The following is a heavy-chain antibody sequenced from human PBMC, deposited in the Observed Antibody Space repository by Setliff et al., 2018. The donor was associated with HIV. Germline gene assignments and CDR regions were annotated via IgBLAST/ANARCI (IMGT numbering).Heavy chain of an antibody. V-gene: IGHV3-73*01. CDR2: IGSKANSYAT. CDR3: AKPPRPSSWPQYYFDY. Sequence: GGSLRLSCAASGFTFSGSTIHWVRQASGKGLEWVGRIGSKANSYATAYAASVKGRFTTSRDDSKNTAFLQMNSLRAEDTAVYYCAKPPRPSSWPQYYFDYWGQGTLVTVSS. J-gene: IGHJ4*02. CDR1: GFTFSGST. D-gene: IGHD6-13*01.